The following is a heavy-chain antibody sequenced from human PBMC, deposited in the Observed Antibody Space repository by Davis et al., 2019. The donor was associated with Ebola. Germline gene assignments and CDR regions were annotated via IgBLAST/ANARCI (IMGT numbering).Heavy chain of an antibody. V-gene: IGHV3-21*01. CDR3: ARGYSWGSVLSDY. CDR1: GFTVSSNY. CDR2: ISSSSSYI. J-gene: IGHJ4*02. Sequence: GGSLRLSCAASGFTVSSNYMSWVRQAPGQGLEWVSSISSSSSYIYYADSVKGRFTISRDNAKNSLYLQMNSLRAEDTAVYYCARGYSWGSVLSDYWGQGTLVTVSS. D-gene: IGHD5-18*01.